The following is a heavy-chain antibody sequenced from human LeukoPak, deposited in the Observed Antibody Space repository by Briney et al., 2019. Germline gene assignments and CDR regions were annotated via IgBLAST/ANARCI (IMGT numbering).Heavy chain of an antibody. CDR3: ARKYCSSTSCYGMDV. V-gene: IGHV3-23*01. CDR1: GFTFSSYA. CDR2: ISGSGGST. D-gene: IGHD2-2*01. Sequence: GGSLRLSCAASGFTFSSYAMSWVRQAPGKGLEWVSAISGSGGSTYYGDSVKGRFTISRDNSKNTLYLQMNSLRAEDTAVYYCARKYCSSTSCYGMDVWGQGTTVTVSS. J-gene: IGHJ6*01.